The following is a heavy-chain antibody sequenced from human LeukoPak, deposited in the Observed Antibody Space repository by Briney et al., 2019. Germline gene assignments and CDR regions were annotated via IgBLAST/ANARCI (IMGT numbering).Heavy chain of an antibody. CDR1: GFTFSASA. CDR2: IRTKVNSYAT. CDR3: TRFLWARDGXXXDH. D-gene: IGHD5-24*01. J-gene: IGHJ4*02. V-gene: IGHV3-73*01. Sequence: GGSLRLSCEASGFTFSASAMHWVRQASGKGLEWVGRIRTKVNSYATVYAASMKGRFTISRDDSKNTTYLQMNSLKTEDTAVYYCTRFLWARDGXXXDHWGQGTLVTVSS.